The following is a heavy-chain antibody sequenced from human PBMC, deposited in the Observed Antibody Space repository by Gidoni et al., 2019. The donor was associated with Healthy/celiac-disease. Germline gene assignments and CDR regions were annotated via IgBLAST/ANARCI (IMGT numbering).Heavy chain of an antibody. CDR3: AEVATFGGVYTY. CDR2: ISGSGGRN. Sequence: EVQLLESGGGLVQPGGSLRLSCAASGFTFSSYSMSWVRQAPGKGLGWVVAISGSGGRNYYAGSGKGRFTITRDNSKNTLYLKMNSLRAEDTAVYYLAEVATFGGVYTYWGQGTLVTVSS. V-gene: IGHV3-23*01. CDR1: GFTFSSYS. J-gene: IGHJ4*02. D-gene: IGHD3-16*01.